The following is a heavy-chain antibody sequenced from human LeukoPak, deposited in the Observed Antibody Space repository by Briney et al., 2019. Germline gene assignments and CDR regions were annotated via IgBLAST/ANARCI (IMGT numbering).Heavy chain of an antibody. Sequence: GGSLRLSCAASGFSFSNYGMHWVRQAPGKGLEWVAVIWYNGNNKYYADSLKGRFTISRDNSKNTLYLQMNNLRAEDTAVYYCAKGIKWELPFDYWGQGTLVTVSS. CDR2: IWYNGNNK. V-gene: IGHV3-33*06. CDR1: GFSFSNYG. CDR3: AKGIKWELPFDY. D-gene: IGHD1-26*01. J-gene: IGHJ4*02.